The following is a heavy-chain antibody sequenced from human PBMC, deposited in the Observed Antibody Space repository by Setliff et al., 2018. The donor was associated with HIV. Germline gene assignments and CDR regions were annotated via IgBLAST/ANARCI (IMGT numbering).Heavy chain of an antibody. V-gene: IGHV4-30-4*07. D-gene: IGHD3-9*01. CDR1: GGSISTSSYS. CDR3: ARENGWLFGWFDP. Sequence: LSLTCTVSGGSISTSSYSWTWIRQPPGKALEWIGYIYYSGSTSYNGNTYYNPSLESRVTISGDTSKNQFSLKLSSVTAADTAVYYCARENGWLFGWFDPWGQGTLVTVSS. CDR2: IYYSGST. J-gene: IGHJ5*02.